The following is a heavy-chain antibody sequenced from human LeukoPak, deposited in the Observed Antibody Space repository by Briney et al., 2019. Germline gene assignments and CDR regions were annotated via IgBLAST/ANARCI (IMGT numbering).Heavy chain of an antibody. Sequence: GASVKVSCKASGHTFTGYYIHWVRQAPGQGLEWMGWINPNSGGTNYAQKFQGRVTMTRDTSISTAYMELSRLRSDDTAVYYCARDLFRGANWFDPWGQGTLVTVSS. V-gene: IGHV1-2*02. D-gene: IGHD3-10*01. CDR3: ARDLFRGANWFDP. CDR2: INPNSGGT. CDR1: GHTFTGYY. J-gene: IGHJ5*02.